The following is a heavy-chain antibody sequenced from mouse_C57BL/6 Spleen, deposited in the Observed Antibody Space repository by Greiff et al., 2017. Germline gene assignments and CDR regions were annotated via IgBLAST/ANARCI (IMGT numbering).Heavy chain of an antibody. D-gene: IGHD2-5*01. J-gene: IGHJ4*01. CDR1: GYTFTSYW. Sequence: VQLQQPGAELVRPGSSVKLSCKASGYTFTSYWMAWVKQRPGQGLEWIGNIYPSDSETHYNQKFKDKATLTVDKSSSTAYMQLSSLTSEDSAVYYCARRGPYYSNYKAMDYWGQGTSVTVSS. CDR2: IYPSDSET. V-gene: IGHV1-61*01. CDR3: ARRGPYYSNYKAMDY.